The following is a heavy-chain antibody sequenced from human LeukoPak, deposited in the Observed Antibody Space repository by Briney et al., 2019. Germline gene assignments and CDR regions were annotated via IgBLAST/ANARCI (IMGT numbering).Heavy chain of an antibody. V-gene: IGHV3-21*04. CDR2: ISSSSSYI. CDR1: GFTFSSYS. CDR3: ATPPGGTAMVTDAFDI. Sequence: PGGSLRLSCAASGFTFSSYSMNWVRQAPGKGLEWVSSISSSSSYIYYADSVKGRFTISRDNAKNSLYLQMNSLRAEDTAVYYCATPPGGTAMVTDAFDIWGQGTMVTVSS. D-gene: IGHD5-18*01. J-gene: IGHJ3*02.